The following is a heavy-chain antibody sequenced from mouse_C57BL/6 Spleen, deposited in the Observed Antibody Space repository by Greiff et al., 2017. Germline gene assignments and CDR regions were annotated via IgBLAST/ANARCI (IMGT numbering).Heavy chain of an antibody. D-gene: IGHD3-3*01. CDR3: ARHGGTHWYFDV. V-gene: IGHV5-6*01. CDR2: ISSGGSYT. Sequence: EVQLVESGGDLVKPGGSLKLSCAASGFTFSSYGMSWVRQTPDKRLEWVATISSGGSYTYYPDSVKGRFTISRDNAKNTLYLQMSSLKSEDTAMYYCARHGGTHWYFDVWGTGTTGTVSS. CDR1: GFTFSSYG. J-gene: IGHJ1*03.